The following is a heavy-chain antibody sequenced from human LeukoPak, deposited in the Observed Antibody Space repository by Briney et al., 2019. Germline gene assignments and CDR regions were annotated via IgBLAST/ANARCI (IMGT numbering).Heavy chain of an antibody. CDR2: INWNGGST. Sequence: GGSLRLSCVASGFTFSSRDWMTWVRQAPGKGLEWVSGINWNGGSTGYADSVKGRFTISRDNAKNSLYLQMNSLRAEDTALYYCARVSTRIGAWVYYYYMDVWGKGTTVTVSS. CDR1: GFTFSSRDW. V-gene: IGHV3-20*04. J-gene: IGHJ6*03. CDR3: ARVSTRIGAWVYYYYMDV. D-gene: IGHD3-22*01.